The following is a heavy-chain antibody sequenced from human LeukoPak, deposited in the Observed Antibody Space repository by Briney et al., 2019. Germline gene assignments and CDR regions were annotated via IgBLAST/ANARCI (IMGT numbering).Heavy chain of an antibody. Sequence: SETLSLTCTVSGGSISSYYWSWIRQPAGEGLEWIGRIYTSGSTNYNPSLTSRVTMSVDTSKNQFSLKLTSVTAADTAVYYCARDRCNSTTCASRGAFDIWGQGTMVTVS. CDR2: IYTSGST. J-gene: IGHJ3*02. CDR3: ARDRCNSTTCASRGAFDI. V-gene: IGHV4-4*07. D-gene: IGHD2-2*01. CDR1: GGSISSYY.